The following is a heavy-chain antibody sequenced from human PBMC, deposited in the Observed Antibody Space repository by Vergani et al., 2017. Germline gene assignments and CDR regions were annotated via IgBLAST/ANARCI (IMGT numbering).Heavy chain of an antibody. CDR3: ASPEYSSSADERAFDI. CDR2: IYYSGST. V-gene: IGHV4-39*01. CDR1: GGSITSSSYY. J-gene: IGHJ3*02. D-gene: IGHD6-6*01. Sequence: QLHLQESGPGLVKPSETLSLTCTVSGGSITSSSYYWGWIRQPPGKGLEWIGSIYYSGSTYYNPSLKSRVTISVDTSKNQFSLKLSSVTAADTAVYYCASPEYSSSADERAFDIWGQGTMVTVSS.